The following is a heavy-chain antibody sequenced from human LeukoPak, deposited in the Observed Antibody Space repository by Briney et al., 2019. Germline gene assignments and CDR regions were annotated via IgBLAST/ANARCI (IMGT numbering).Heavy chain of an antibody. V-gene: IGHV3-53*01. CDR2: IYSGGNT. Sequence: GGSLRLSCAASGFSVINNYMSWVRQAPGKGLEWVSVIYSGGNTYYADSVKGRFAISKEYSRNTVYLQLNSLRAEDTAVYYCARESGFGELFPFAFDIWGQGTMVTVSA. CDR3: ARESGFGELFPFAFDI. J-gene: IGHJ3*02. CDR1: GFSVINNY. D-gene: IGHD3-10*01.